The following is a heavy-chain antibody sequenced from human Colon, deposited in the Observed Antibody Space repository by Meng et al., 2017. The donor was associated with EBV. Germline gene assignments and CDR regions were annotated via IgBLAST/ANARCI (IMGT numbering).Heavy chain of an antibody. CDR3: ARQGREREIGLGGTVDN. CDR1: GFTFSDYY. D-gene: IGHD2-15*01. J-gene: IGHJ4*02. CDR2: ISSSGSST. V-gene: IGHV3-11*01. Sequence: HVHLVGYGGGLVKPGGSLRLCCAAAGFTFSDYYMGWIRQAPGKGLAWVSYISSSGSSTYYAESVKGRFTISRDNAKNSLYLQMNSLRAEDTAVYYCARQGREREIGLGGTVDNWGQGTLVTVSS.